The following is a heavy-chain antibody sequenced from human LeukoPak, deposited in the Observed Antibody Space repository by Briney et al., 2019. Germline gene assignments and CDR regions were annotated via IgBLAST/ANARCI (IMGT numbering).Heavy chain of an antibody. V-gene: IGHV4-4*02. CDR1: GGSISSSNW. J-gene: IGHJ6*02. CDR3: ARTDYYYYYGMDV. CDR2: IYHSGST. Sequence: SETLSLTCAVSGGSISSSNWWSWVRQPPGKGLEWIGEIYHSGSTNYNPSLKSRVTISVDKSKNQFSLKLSSVTAADTAVYYCARTDYYYYYGMDVWGQGTTVTVSS.